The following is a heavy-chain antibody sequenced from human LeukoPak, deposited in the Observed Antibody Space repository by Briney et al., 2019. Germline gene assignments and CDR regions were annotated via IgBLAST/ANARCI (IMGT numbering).Heavy chain of an antibody. CDR2: ISDSGGRT. J-gene: IGHJ4*02. CDR1: GITLSNYG. V-gene: IGHV3-23*01. D-gene: IGHD3-22*01. CDR3: AKRGVVIRVILVGFHKEAYYFDS. Sequence: QPGGSLRLSCVVSGITLSNYGMSWVRQAPGKGLEWVAGISDSGGRTNYADSVRGRFTISRGGPKNTLYLQMNSLRAEDTAVYFCAKRGVVIRVILVGFHKEAYYFDSWGQGALVTVSS.